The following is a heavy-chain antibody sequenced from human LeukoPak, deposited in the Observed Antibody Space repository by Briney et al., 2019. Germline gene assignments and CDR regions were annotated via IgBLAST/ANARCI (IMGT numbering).Heavy chain of an antibody. CDR1: GGSISSGGYY. D-gene: IGHD3-9*01. Sequence: PSETLSLTCTVPGGSISSGGYYWSWIRQHPGKGLEWIGYIYYSGSTYYNPSLKSRVTISVDTSKNQFSLKLSSVTAADTAAYYCARYDILTGYSFDYWGQGTLVTVSS. V-gene: IGHV4-31*03. CDR2: IYYSGST. J-gene: IGHJ4*02. CDR3: ARYDILTGYSFDY.